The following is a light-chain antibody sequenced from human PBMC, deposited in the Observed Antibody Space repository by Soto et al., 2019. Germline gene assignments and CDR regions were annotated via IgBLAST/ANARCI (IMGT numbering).Light chain of an antibody. CDR2: EVR. CDR3: SSYTSSTTLEV. V-gene: IGLV2-14*01. Sequence: QSALTQPASVSGSPGQSITFSCTGTTSDIGGYNYVSWYQQHPGKAPKLMIYEVRNRPSGVSSRFSGSKSGDTASLTISGLQAEDEADYYCSSYTSSTTLEVFGTGTKLTVL. J-gene: IGLJ1*01. CDR1: TSDIGGYNY.